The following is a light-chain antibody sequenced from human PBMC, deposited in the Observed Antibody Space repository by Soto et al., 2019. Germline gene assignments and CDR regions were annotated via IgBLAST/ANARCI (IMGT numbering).Light chain of an antibody. Sequence: QPVLTQSPSASASLGASVKLTCTLSSGHSSYAIAWHQKQPGKGPRYLMDLNNDGSHTKGDGIPDRFSGSSSGADRYLIISSLQSEDEADYYCHTGGTGVQFFGSGTKLTVL. CDR2: LNNDGSH. V-gene: IGLV4-69*01. CDR1: SGHSSYA. J-gene: IGLJ2*01. CDR3: HTGGTGVQF.